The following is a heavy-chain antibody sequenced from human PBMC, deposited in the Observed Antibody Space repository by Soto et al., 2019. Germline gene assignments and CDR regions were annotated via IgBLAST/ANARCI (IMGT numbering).Heavy chain of an antibody. Sequence: QVQLVQSEAEVKRPGASVKLSCKASGYTFTGYGITWVRQAPGQGLEWMGWINAFNGNTNTAQNFQGRVTMTMDKSPTTASMELRSLRSDDTAVYFCASGAYNSGWYDYWGQGTLVTVSS. D-gene: IGHD6-19*01. CDR2: INAFNGNT. CDR3: ASGAYNSGWYDY. CDR1: GYTFTGYG. J-gene: IGHJ4*02. V-gene: IGHV1-18*01.